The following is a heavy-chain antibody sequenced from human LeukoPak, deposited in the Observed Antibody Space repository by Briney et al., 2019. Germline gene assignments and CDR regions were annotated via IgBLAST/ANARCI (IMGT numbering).Heavy chain of an antibody. D-gene: IGHD2-8*01. CDR2: INHSGST. CDR3: TRGGCSNGVCYSGVFDI. J-gene: IGHJ3*02. CDR1: GGSFSGYY. Sequence: SETLSLTCAVYGGSFSGYYWSWIRQPPGKGLEWIGEINHSGSTNYNPSLKSRVTISVDTSKNELSLKLRSVSSADTAVYYCTRGGCSNGVCYSGVFDIWGQGTMVTVSS. V-gene: IGHV4-34*01.